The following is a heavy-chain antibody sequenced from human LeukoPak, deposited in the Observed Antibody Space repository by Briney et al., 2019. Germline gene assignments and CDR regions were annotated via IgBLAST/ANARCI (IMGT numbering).Heavy chain of an antibody. CDR1: GFTFSSYG. CDR3: AKGPVVGARADYYYGMDV. CDR2: ISYDGSNK. J-gene: IGHJ6*02. V-gene: IGHV3-30*18. D-gene: IGHD1-26*01. Sequence: GGSLRLSCAASGFTFSSYGMHWVRQAPGKGLEWVAVISYDGSNKYYADSVKGRFTISRDNSKNTLYLQMNSLRAEDTAVYYCAKGPVVGARADYYYGMDVWGQGTTVTVSS.